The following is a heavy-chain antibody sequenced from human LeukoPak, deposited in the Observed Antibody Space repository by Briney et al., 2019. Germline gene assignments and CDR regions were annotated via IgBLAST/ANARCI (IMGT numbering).Heavy chain of an antibody. CDR2: ISGYNGKT. Sequence: ASVKVSCKTSGYTFSSYYITWVRQAPGQGLEWMGWISGYNGKTSYARNLEGRVTMTTDTSTTKAYLELRSLTSDDTAIYYCAREETTVWPPYPCYWGQGTLVTVSS. CDR3: AREETTVWPPYPCY. V-gene: IGHV1-18*04. D-gene: IGHD1-14*01. J-gene: IGHJ4*02. CDR1: GYTFSSYY.